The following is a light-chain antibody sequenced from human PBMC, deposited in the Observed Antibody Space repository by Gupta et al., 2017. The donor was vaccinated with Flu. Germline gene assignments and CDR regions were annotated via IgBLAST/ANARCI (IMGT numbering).Light chain of an antibody. J-gene: IGKJ4*01. CDR1: QSINIW. CDR3: QQYISFSLS. Sequence: DIQMTQSPSTLSASVGDRVTITCRASQSINIWLAWYQQKPGKAPELLIYQASSLESGVPSRFSGSRSGTEFTLTISSLQPDDFATYYCQQYISFSLSFGRGTKVEIK. V-gene: IGKV1-5*03. CDR2: QAS.